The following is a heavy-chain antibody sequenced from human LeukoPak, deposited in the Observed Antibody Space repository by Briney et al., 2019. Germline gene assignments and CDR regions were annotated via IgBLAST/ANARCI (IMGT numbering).Heavy chain of an antibody. V-gene: IGHV3-9*01. CDR1: GFTFDDYA. Sequence: GGSLRLSCAASGFTFDDYAMHWARQAPGKGLEWVSGISWNSGSIGYADSVKGRFTISRDNAKNSLYLQMNSLRAEDTALYYCAKSQLLYGRFDYWGQGTLVTVSS. CDR3: AKSQLLYGRFDY. D-gene: IGHD2-2*02. CDR2: ISWNSGSI. J-gene: IGHJ4*02.